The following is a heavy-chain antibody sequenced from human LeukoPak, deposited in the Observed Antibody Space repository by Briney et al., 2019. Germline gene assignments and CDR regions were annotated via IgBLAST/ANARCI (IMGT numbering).Heavy chain of an antibody. Sequence: ASVKVSCKASGYTFTSYGISWVRQAPGQGLEWMGWISAYNGNTNYAQKLQGRVTMTTDTSTSTAYMELRSLRSDDPAVYYCARSSYDFWSAPLGYWGQGTLVTVSS. V-gene: IGHV1-18*01. CDR2: ISAYNGNT. CDR1: GYTFTSYG. J-gene: IGHJ4*02. CDR3: ARSSYDFWSAPLGY. D-gene: IGHD3-3*01.